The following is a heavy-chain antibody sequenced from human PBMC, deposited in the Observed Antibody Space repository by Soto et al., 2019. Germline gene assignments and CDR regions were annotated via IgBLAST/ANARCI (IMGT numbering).Heavy chain of an antibody. J-gene: IGHJ3*02. CDR1: GYTLTELS. CDR3: ATDRSIAAAGRVAFDI. CDR2: FDPEDGET. Sequence: ASVKVSCKVSGYTLTELSMHWVRQAPGKGLEWMGGFDPEDGETIYAQKFQGRVTMTEDTSTDTAYMELSSLRSEDTAVYYCATDRSIAAAGRVAFDIWGQGKMVTVSS. D-gene: IGHD6-13*01. V-gene: IGHV1-24*01.